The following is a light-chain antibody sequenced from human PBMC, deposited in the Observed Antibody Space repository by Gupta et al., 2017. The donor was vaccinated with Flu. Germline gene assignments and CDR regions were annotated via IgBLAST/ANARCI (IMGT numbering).Light chain of an antibody. V-gene: IGKV1D-16*01. CDR2: AAS. Sequence: GDRVTITCRASQDIATWLAWFQLKPGTAPKSLIYAASSLQSGVPSRFSGSGSGTDFTLTISSLQPEDFATYYCQHYNTYPPTFGGGTKVEIK. CDR3: QHYNTYPPT. CDR1: QDIATW. J-gene: IGKJ4*01.